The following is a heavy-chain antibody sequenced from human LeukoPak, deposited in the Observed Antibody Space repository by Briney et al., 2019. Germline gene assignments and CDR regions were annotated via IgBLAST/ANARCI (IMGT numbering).Heavy chain of an antibody. CDR3: ARVERGLPLDY. D-gene: IGHD4-11*01. CDR1: GFTFSSYS. V-gene: IGHV3-21*01. Sequence: GGSLRLSCAASGFTFSSYSMNWVRQAPGKGLEWVSSISSSSSYIYYADSVKGRFTISGDNAKNSLYLQMNSLRVEDTAIYYCARVERGLPLDYWGQGTLVTVSS. J-gene: IGHJ4*02. CDR2: ISSSSSYI.